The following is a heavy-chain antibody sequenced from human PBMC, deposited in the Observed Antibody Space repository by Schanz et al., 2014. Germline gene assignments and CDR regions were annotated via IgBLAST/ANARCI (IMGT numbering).Heavy chain of an antibody. CDR2: IWYDENNK. Sequence: QVQLVESGGGVVQFGRSLRLSCVASGFTFSSYGMHWVRQAPGKGLEWVAVIWYDENNKYYADSVKGRFTISRDNSKNILYLQMNSLRAEDTAVYYCAKDPSHGDYDYYFDYWGQGTLVTVSS. CDR1: GFTFSSYG. V-gene: IGHV3-33*06. J-gene: IGHJ4*02. CDR3: AKDPSHGDYDYYFDY. D-gene: IGHD3-22*01.